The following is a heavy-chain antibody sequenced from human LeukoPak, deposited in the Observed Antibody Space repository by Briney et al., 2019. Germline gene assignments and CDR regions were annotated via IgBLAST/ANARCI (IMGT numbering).Heavy chain of an antibody. V-gene: IGHV4-59*01. CDR3: AREAGTTIFDY. D-gene: IGHD6-13*01. Sequence: SGTLSLTCTVSGGSISSYYWSWIRQPPGKGLEWIGYIYYSGSTNYNPSLKSRVTISVDTSKNQFSLKLSSVTAADTAVYYCAREAGTTIFDYWGQGTLVTVSS. CDR1: GGSISSYY. CDR2: IYYSGST. J-gene: IGHJ4*02.